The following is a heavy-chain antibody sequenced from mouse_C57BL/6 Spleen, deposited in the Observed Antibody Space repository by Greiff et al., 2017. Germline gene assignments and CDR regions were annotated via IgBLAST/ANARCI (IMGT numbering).Heavy chain of an antibody. J-gene: IGHJ4*01. Sequence: QVQLQQSGAELARPGASVKLSCKASGYTFPSFGISWVKQRTGQGLEWIGEIYPRSGNTYYNEKFKGKATLTADKSASTAYMELRSLTSEDSAVYFCGYYYGSSPPYATDYWGQGTSVTVTS. CDR1: GYTFPSFG. CDR3: GYYYGSSPPYATDY. V-gene: IGHV1-81*01. D-gene: IGHD1-1*01. CDR2: IYPRSGNT.